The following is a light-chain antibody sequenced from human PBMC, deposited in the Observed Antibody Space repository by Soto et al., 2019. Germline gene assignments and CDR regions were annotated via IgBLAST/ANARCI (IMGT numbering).Light chain of an antibody. V-gene: IGLV2-14*01. J-gene: IGLJ2*01. CDR3: SSYTTSTTVV. CDR1: SSDVGNYNY. Sequence: QSALTQPASVSGSPGQSITISCTGTSSDVGNYNYVSWYQQHPGKAPKLMIYQVSNRPSGVSNRFSGSKSGNTASLTISGLQAEDVADYYCSSYTTSTTVVFGGGTKLTVL. CDR2: QVS.